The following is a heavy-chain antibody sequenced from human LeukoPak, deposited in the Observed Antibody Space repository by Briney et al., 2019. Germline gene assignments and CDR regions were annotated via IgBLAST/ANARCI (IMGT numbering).Heavy chain of an antibody. CDR2: IKQDGSEK. J-gene: IGHJ4*02. CDR1: GFTFTSYW. Sequence: GGSPRLSCAASGFTFTSYWMSWVRQAPGKGLEWVANIKQDGSEKYYVDSLKGRFTISRDNAKNSLYLQMNSLRAEDTAVYYCARDYDYVFDYWGQGTLVTVSS. CDR3: ARDYDYVFDY. V-gene: IGHV3-7*01. D-gene: IGHD3-16*01.